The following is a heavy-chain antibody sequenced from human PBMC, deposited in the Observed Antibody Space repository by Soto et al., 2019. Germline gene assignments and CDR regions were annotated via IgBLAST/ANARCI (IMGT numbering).Heavy chain of an antibody. D-gene: IGHD3-10*01. CDR2: VYHIWST. CDR1: VDSINKYY. Sequence: PSESLSLTCTASVDSINKYYWTWIRQRPGKGLERIAYVYHIWSTKYNPSLKSRVTISVDTSKNQLSLKLSSVTAADTAVYYCARFGTSPNGNWFDPWGQGTLVTVSS. V-gene: IGHV4-59*01. J-gene: IGHJ5*02. CDR3: ARFGTSPNGNWFDP.